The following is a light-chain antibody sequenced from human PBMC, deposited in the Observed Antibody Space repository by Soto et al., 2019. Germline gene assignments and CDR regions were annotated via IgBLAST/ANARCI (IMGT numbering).Light chain of an antibody. J-gene: IGKJ5*01. V-gene: IGKV3D-15*01. CDR1: QSVSSN. CDR2: GIS. CDR3: QQHGQWPIT. Sequence: RVKHQSPGTLSVSPGERATLSCRASQSVSSNLAWYQQKPGQAPRLLIYGISKRATDIPDRFSGSGSGTEFTLTISSLQPEDFATYYCQQHGQWPITFGQGTRLEIK.